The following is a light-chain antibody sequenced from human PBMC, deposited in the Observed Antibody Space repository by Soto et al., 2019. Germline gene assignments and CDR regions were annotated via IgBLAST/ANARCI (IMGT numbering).Light chain of an antibody. CDR3: QQYCTSPRS. CDR2: GAY. J-gene: IGKJ1*01. CDR1: QSVTGSY. Sequence: EIVLTQSPGTMSLYPGDRATLYCRASQSVTGSYLAWYQHKPGQAPSLLIYGAYSRATGIPNRFSGSGSGTDFPLTISGLEPEYCAVYYFQQYCTSPRSFVQGTKVEIK. V-gene: IGKV3-20*01.